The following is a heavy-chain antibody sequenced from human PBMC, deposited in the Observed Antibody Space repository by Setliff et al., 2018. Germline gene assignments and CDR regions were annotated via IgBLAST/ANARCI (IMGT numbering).Heavy chain of an antibody. J-gene: IGHJ3*01. CDR1: GFTFSDHY. V-gene: IGHV3-72*01. CDR2: TRNRANSYTT. CDR3: AKDSTGRDAFDV. D-gene: IGHD6-19*01. Sequence: GGSLRLSCAASGFTFSDHYMDWVRQAPGKGLEWVGRTRNRANSYTTEYAASVKGRFTISRDDSKNSLYLQMHSLKTEDTAVYYCAKDSTGRDAFDVWGQGTMVTVSS.